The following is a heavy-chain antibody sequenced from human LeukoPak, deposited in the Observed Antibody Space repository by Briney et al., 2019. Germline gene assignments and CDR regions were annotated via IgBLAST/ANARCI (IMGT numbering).Heavy chain of an antibody. CDR2: IGASGGTT. CDR1: GFTFSKYA. Sequence: GGSLRLSCTVYGFTFSKYAMNWVRQGPGKGLEWVSGIGASGGTTYYAHSVQGRFTISRDNSKNTLSLQVNSLRAEDTGVYFCAKDLEAVAGTIVNDYWGQGTLVTVSS. CDR3: AKDLEAVAGTIVNDY. D-gene: IGHD6-19*01. V-gene: IGHV3-23*01. J-gene: IGHJ4*02.